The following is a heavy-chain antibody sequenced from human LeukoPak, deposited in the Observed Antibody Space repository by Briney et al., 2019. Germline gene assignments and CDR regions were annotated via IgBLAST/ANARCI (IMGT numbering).Heavy chain of an antibody. V-gene: IGHV3-11*01. Sequence: GRSLRLSCAPSGFTFSDYYMTWIRQAPGKGLEWVSYMTSSGTTIYYADSVRGRLTISRDNAKKSLYLQMNSLRAEDTALYYCARLEQYHRGHFYYYMDVWGKGTTVTVSS. CDR3: ARLEQYHRGHFYYYMDV. CDR1: GFTFSDYY. D-gene: IGHD2-2*01. CDR2: MTSSGTTI. J-gene: IGHJ6*03.